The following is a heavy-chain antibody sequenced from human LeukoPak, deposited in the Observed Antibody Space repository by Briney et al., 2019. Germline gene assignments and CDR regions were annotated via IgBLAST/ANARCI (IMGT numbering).Heavy chain of an antibody. V-gene: IGHV3-49*04. Sequence: SGGSLRLSCTGSGFTFGDYAMTWVRQAPGKGLEWVGFIRSQIYGGTPEYAASVKGRFTISRGDSEGVAYLQMNSLKTEDTAVYYCTRDQTPYYWGQGTLVTVSS. CDR3: TRDQTPYY. CDR2: IRSQIYGGTP. J-gene: IGHJ4*02. CDR1: GFTFGDYA.